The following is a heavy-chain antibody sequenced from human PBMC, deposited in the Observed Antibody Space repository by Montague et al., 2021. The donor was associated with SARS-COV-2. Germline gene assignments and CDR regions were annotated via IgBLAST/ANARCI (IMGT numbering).Heavy chain of an antibody. V-gene: IGHV4-59*01. CDR3: SSHRPGYRYFYYFDV. Sequence: SETLSLTCTVSGGSISSYYWNWIRQPPAKGLELIGFLYYSCSTNYNPSLKIRVTITIDTAKNQFYLSLNSVTAADTDVYYCSSHRPGYRYFYYFDVWGKGTTVTVSS. J-gene: IGHJ6*03. CDR2: LYYSCST. CDR1: GGSISSYY. D-gene: IGHD1-1*01.